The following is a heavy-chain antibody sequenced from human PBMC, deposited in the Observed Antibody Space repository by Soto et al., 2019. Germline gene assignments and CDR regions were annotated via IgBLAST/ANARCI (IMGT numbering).Heavy chain of an antibody. CDR1: GFTFSSYE. Sequence: GSLRLSCAASGFTFSSYEMNWVRQAPGKGLEWVSYISSSGSTIYYADSVKGRFTISRDNAKNSLYLQMNSLRAEDTAVYYCARDXRGIQLWLPDYYYGMDVWGQGTTVTVSS. V-gene: IGHV3-48*03. CDR2: ISSSGSTI. CDR3: ARDXRGIQLWLPDYYYGMDV. D-gene: IGHD5-18*01. J-gene: IGHJ6*02.